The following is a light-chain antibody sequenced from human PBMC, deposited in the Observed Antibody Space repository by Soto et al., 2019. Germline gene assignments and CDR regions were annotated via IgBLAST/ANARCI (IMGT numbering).Light chain of an antibody. CDR3: QQYGSSPYT. Sequence: EIVLTQSRCTLSLSPGERATLSCRASQSVSSSYLAWYQQKPGQAPRLLIYGASSRATGIPDRFSGSGSGTDFTLTISRLEPEDFAVYYCQQYGSSPYTFGQGTKLEIK. CDR2: GAS. V-gene: IGKV3-20*01. J-gene: IGKJ2*01. CDR1: QSVSSSY.